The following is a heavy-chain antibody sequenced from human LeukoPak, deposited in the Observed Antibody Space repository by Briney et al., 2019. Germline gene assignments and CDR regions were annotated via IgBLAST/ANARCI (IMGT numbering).Heavy chain of an antibody. CDR2: IIPIFGTA. CDR1: RGTFSSYA. CDR3: AKERGRAFDI. V-gene: IGHV1-69*13. J-gene: IGHJ3*02. Sequence: ASVKVSCKASRGTFSSYAISWVRQAPGQGLEWMGGIIPIFGTANYAQKFQGRVTITADESTSTAYMELSSLRSEDTAVYYCAKERGRAFDIWGQGTMVTVSS.